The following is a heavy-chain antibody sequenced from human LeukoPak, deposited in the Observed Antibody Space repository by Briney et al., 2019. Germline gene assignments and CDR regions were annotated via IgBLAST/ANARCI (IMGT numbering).Heavy chain of an antibody. V-gene: IGHV3-53*01. CDR3: ARAVLLWFGESYYFDY. Sequence: GGSLRLSCAASGFTFSSYAMSWVRQAPGKGLEWVSVIYSGGSTYYADSVKGRFTISRDNSKNTLYLQMNSLRAEDTAVHYCARAVLLWFGESYYFDYWGQGTLVTVSS. D-gene: IGHD3-10*01. CDR2: IYSGGST. J-gene: IGHJ4*02. CDR1: GFTFSSYA.